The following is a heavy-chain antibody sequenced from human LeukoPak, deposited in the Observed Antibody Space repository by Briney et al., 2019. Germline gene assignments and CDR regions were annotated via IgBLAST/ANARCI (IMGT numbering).Heavy chain of an antibody. CDR1: GFTFSSYG. J-gene: IGHJ3*02. V-gene: IGHV3-21*01. CDR2: ISSSSSYI. CDR3: ARGDYGTNAFDI. D-gene: IGHD4-17*01. Sequence: GGSLRFSCAASGFTFSSYGMHWVRQAPGKGLEWVSSISSSSSYIYYADSVKGRFTISRDNAKNSLYLQMNSLRAEDTAVYYCARGDYGTNAFDIWGQGTMVTVSS.